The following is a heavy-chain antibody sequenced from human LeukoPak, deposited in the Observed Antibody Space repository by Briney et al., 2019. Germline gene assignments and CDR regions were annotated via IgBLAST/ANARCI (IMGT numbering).Heavy chain of an antibody. CDR2: IDWDDDK. Sequence: SGPTLVHPTQPLTLTCTFSGFSLSTSGMRVSWIRQPPGKALEWLARIDWDDDKFYSTSLKTRLTIPKDTSKNQVVLTMTNMDPVDTATYYCARISSSGYLDYWGQGTLVTVSS. J-gene: IGHJ4*02. V-gene: IGHV2-70*04. D-gene: IGHD3-22*01. CDR3: ARISSSGYLDY. CDR1: GFSLSTSGMR.